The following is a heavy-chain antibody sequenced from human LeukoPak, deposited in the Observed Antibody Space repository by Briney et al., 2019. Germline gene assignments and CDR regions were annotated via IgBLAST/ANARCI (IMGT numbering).Heavy chain of an antibody. CDR3: ARDTGTEYY. CDR2: IYYSGST. V-gene: IGHV4-39*01. Sequence: PSETPSLTCTVSGGSISSSSYYWGWIRQPPGKGLEWIGSIYYSGSTYYNPSLKSRVTISVDTSKNQFSLKLSSVTAADTAVYYCARDTGTEYYWGQGTLVTVSS. J-gene: IGHJ4*02. D-gene: IGHD2-8*02. CDR1: GGSISSSSYY.